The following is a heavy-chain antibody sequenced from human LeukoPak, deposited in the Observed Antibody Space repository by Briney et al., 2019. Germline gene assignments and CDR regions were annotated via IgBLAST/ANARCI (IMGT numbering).Heavy chain of an antibody. Sequence: AASVKVSCKASGYSFVGYGITWVRQAPGQGLEWMGWFNPENGNTNYAQKVQGRVTMTADTSTSTSYMEPRSLRSDDTAVYYCAREHSSSWDQFDYWGQGTLVTVSS. CDR1: GYSFVGYG. V-gene: IGHV1-18*01. D-gene: IGHD6-13*01. CDR3: AREHSSSWDQFDY. CDR2: FNPENGNT. J-gene: IGHJ4*02.